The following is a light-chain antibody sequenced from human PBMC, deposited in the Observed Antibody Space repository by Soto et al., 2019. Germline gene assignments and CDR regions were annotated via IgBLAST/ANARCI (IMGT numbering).Light chain of an antibody. CDR1: ESLLHSNGYTY. V-gene: IGKV2-28*01. CDR2: LAS. Sequence: DIVMTQSPLSLPVTPGESASISCRSSESLLHSNGYTYLDWYLLKPGQSPQLLIYLASNRASGVPERLSGSGGSPGFYLKNRRGEGEDFWIYYCMQSIHTRTFGQGTKVEIK. J-gene: IGKJ1*01. CDR3: MQSIHTRT.